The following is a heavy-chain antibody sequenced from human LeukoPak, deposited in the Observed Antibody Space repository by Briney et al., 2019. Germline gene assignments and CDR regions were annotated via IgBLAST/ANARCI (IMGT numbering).Heavy chain of an antibody. CDR3: ASGEVGGVFFDY. D-gene: IGHD1-26*01. J-gene: IGHJ4*02. Sequence: GRSLRLSCAASGFTFSSYGMHWVRQAPGKGLEWVAVIWYDGSNKYYADSVKGRFTISRDNSKNTLYLQMNSLRAEDTAVYYCASGEVGGVFFDYWGQGTLVTVSS. V-gene: IGHV3-33*01. CDR1: GFTFSSYG. CDR2: IWYDGSNK.